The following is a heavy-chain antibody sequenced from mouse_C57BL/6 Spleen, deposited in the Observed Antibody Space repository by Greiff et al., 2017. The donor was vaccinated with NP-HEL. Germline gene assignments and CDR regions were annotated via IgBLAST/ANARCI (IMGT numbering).Heavy chain of an antibody. CDR2: ISGGGGNT. J-gene: IGHJ3*01. CDR1: GFTFSSYT. Sequence: EVKLVESGGGLVKPGGSLKLSCAASGFTFSSYTMAWVRQTPEKRLEWVATISGGGGNTYYPDRVKRRFTISSDNAKNTMYLQMSSMRSEDTAMYYCARQDYYGSSEAWFAYWGKGTLVTVSA. CDR3: ARQDYYGSSEAWFAY. D-gene: IGHD1-1*01. V-gene: IGHV5-9*04.